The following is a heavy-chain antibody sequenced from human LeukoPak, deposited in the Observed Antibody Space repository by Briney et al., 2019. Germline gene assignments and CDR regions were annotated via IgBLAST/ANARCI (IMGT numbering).Heavy chain of an antibody. CDR1: GFTFGDYW. CDR3: VRDSNYHPDC. Sequence: GGSLRLSCAASGFTFGDYWMHWVRQAPGKGLVWVSRVISDGSSASYADSVKGRFTMSRDNAKNTLHLQMNSLRVEDTAVYYCVRDSNYHPDCWGQGTLVTVSS. CDR2: VISDGSSA. V-gene: IGHV3-74*01. D-gene: IGHD4-11*01. J-gene: IGHJ4*02.